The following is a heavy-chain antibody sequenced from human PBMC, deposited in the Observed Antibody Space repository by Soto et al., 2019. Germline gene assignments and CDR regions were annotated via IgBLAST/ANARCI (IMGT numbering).Heavy chain of an antibody. V-gene: IGHV3-30-3*01. CDR3: ARDDSAQSSSWYDYYYYGMDV. D-gene: IGHD6-13*01. Sequence: GGSLRLSCAASGFTFSSYAMHWVRQAPGKGLEWVAVISYDGSNKYYADSVKGRFTISRDNSKNTLYLQMNSLRAEDTAVYYCARDDSAQSSSWYDYYYYGMDVWGQGTTVTVSS. J-gene: IGHJ6*02. CDR2: ISYDGSNK. CDR1: GFTFSSYA.